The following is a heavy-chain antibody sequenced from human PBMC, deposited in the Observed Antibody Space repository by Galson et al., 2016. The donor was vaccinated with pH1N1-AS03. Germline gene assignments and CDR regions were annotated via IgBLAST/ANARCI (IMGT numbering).Heavy chain of an antibody. D-gene: IGHD2/OR15-2a*01. V-gene: IGHV3-30*04. CDR3: ARDALLSLPAGIDY. CDR2: VSNDGNNK. CDR1: GFHLNDYA. Sequence: SLRLSCAVSGFHLNDYAMHWVRQAPGKGLEWMAAVSNDGNNKWYADSVKGRFTISRDNSKNTLYLQVNSVRAEDTAVYYCARDALLSLPAGIDYLGQGTLVAVSS. J-gene: IGHJ4*02.